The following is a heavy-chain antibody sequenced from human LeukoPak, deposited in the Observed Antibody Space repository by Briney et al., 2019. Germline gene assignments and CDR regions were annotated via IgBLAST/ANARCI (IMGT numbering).Heavy chain of an antibody. Sequence: PSETLSLTCTVSGGSISSYYWSWIRQPAGKGLEWIGRIYTSGSTNYNPSLKSRVTMSVDTSKNQFSLKLSSVTAADTAMYYCAREGRGSSWYYFNYWGQGTLVTVSS. CDR1: GGSISSYY. J-gene: IGHJ4*02. CDR3: AREGRGSSWYYFNY. V-gene: IGHV4-4*07. CDR2: IYTSGST. D-gene: IGHD6-13*01.